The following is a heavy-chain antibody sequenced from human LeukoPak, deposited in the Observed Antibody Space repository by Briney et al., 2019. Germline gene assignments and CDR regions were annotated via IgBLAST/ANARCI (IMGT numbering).Heavy chain of an antibody. J-gene: IGHJ4*02. Sequence: SQTLSLTCTVSGGSIRSDDYYWSWIPQSPERGLEWIGYIYYSGSTYYNPSLKSRLSTSVDTSKNQFSLKLSSVTAADTAVYYCARRRGDNKTYYFDYWGQGTLVTVSS. CDR1: GGSIRSDDYY. D-gene: IGHD3-16*01. V-gene: IGHV4-30-4*01. CDR3: ARRRGDNKTYYFDY. CDR2: IYYSGST.